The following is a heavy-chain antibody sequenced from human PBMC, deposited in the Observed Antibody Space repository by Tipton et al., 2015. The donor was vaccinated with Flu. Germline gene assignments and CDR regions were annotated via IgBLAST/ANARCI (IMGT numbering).Heavy chain of an antibody. CDR2: IGGNFGGT. J-gene: IGHJ4*02. CDR3: AKDRLMTTVKYESDY. CDR1: GFTFSSYA. Sequence: SLRLSCAASGFTFSSYAMSWFRQAPGKGLEWVSAIGGNFGGTFCTDSVKGRFTISRDNSKNTLYLQMNSLRAEDTAIYYCAKDRLMTTVKYESDYWGLGTLVSVSS. V-gene: IGHV3-23*01. D-gene: IGHD4-17*01.